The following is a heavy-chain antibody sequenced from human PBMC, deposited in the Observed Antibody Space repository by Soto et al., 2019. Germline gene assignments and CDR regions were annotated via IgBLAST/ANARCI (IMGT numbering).Heavy chain of an antibody. J-gene: IGHJ4*02. CDR1: GYTFTGYY. V-gene: IGHV1-2*04. D-gene: IGHD3-22*01. CDR3: ARDPSPYDSSGYYDY. Sequence: ASVKVSCEASGYTFTGYYMHWVRQAPGQGIEWMGWINPNSGATKYAQKFQGWVTMTRDTSISTAYMELSRLKSDDTAVYYCARDPSPYDSSGYYDYWGQGTLVTVSS. CDR2: INPNSGAT.